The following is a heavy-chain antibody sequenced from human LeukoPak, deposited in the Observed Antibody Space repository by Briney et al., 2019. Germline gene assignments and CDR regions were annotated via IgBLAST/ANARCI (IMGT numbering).Heavy chain of an antibody. CDR3: ASSVDTAMVYY. D-gene: IGHD5-18*01. V-gene: IGHV4-59*08. CDR2: IYYSGST. CDR1: GVSISSHY. J-gene: IGHJ4*02. Sequence: SETLSLTCTVSGVSISSHYWSWVRQPPGKGLEWIGYIYYSGSTNYNPSLKSRVTISVDTSKNQFSLKLSSVTAADTAVYYCASSVDTAMVYYWGQGTLVTVSS.